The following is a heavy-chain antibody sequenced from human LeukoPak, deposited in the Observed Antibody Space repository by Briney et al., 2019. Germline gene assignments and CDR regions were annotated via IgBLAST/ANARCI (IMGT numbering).Heavy chain of an antibody. V-gene: IGHV3-53*01. D-gene: IGHD5-24*01. J-gene: IGHJ4*02. CDR2: LYGGGNT. CDR3: ARQLATELDF. CDR1: GFNVSNNY. Sequence: GGSLRLSCTASGFNVSNNYMACVRVPPGKGVEWVSVLYGGGNTYYADSVKGRFTISRDNSKNTVYLRLNSLRAEDTAVYYWARQLATELDFGGLGTLVSVSS.